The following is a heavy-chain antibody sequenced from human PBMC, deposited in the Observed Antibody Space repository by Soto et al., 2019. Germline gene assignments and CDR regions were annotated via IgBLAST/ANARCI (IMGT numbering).Heavy chain of an antibody. V-gene: IGHV4-30-4*02. CDR3: ARGDDYIWWFDX. J-gene: IGHJ5*02. CDR1: GGSISSVDYY. CDR2: IYYSGST. Sequence: SDTLSLTFTVSGGSISSVDYYWSWIRQPPGKGLEGIGYIYYSGSTYYNPSLKSRVTISVDTSKNQFSLKLSSVTAADTAVYYCARGDDYIWWFDXWGQGTLVTVSX. D-gene: IGHD3-16*01.